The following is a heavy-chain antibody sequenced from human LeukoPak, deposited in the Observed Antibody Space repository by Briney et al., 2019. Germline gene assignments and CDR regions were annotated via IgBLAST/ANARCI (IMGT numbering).Heavy chain of an antibody. Sequence: GASVKVSCKASGYTFTSYDINWVRQATGQGLEWMGWMNPNSGGTNYAQKFQGRVTMTRDTSISTAYMELSRLRSDDTAVYYCARVEEIFGVVDDPWGQGTLVTVSS. J-gene: IGHJ5*02. CDR3: ARVEEIFGVVDDP. CDR1: GYTFTSYD. D-gene: IGHD3-3*01. CDR2: MNPNSGGT. V-gene: IGHV1-2*02.